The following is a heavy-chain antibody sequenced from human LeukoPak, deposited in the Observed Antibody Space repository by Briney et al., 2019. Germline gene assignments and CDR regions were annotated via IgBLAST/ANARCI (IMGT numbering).Heavy chain of an antibody. CDR1: GFTFSSYE. V-gene: IGHV3-23*01. Sequence: GGSLRLSCAASGFTFSSYEMNWVRQAPGKGLEWVSSISSSGEYTYYEDSVKGRFTISRDNSKNTLYLQMNSLRAEDTAIYYCAKDRPNYHESDGHYYRRDGDYWGQGTLVTVSS. J-gene: IGHJ4*02. D-gene: IGHD3-22*01. CDR2: ISSSGEYT. CDR3: AKDRPNYHESDGHYYRRDGDY.